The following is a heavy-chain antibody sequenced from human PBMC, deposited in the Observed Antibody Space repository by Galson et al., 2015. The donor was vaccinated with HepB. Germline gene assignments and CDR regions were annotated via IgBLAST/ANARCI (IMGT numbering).Heavy chain of an antibody. J-gene: IGHJ3*01. CDR1: GFNFSHYA. V-gene: IGHV3-30*04. D-gene: IGHD3-3*01. CDR2: IGYDGRIK. Sequence: SLRLSCAASGFNFSHYAMHWVRQAPGKGLEWVSVIGYDGRIKYYADFVEGRFSNSRDNSKNTLYLQMNSLRPDDTAVYYCASYDEFGGFDVWGQGTRVTVSS. CDR3: ASYDEFGGFDV.